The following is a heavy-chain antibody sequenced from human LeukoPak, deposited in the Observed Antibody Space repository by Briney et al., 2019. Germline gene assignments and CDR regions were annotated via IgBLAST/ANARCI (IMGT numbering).Heavy chain of an antibody. V-gene: IGHV3-9*03. Sequence: SGRSLRLSCAASGFTFDDYAMHWVRQAPGKGLEWVSGISWNSGSIGYADSVKGRFTISRDNAKNSLYLQMNSLRAEDMAVYYCARERGFYYDSSGLIYWGQGTLVTVSS. CDR2: ISWNSGSI. J-gene: IGHJ4*02. CDR3: ARERGFYYDSSGLIY. D-gene: IGHD3-22*01. CDR1: GFTFDDYA.